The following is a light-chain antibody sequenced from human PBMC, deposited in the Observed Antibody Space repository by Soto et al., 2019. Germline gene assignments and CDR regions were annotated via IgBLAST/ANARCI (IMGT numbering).Light chain of an antibody. CDR1: SSDVGSYNR. CDR3: SSYTSSSVV. V-gene: IGLV2-18*02. CDR2: EVS. Sequence: QSALTQPPSVSGSPGQSVTISCTGTSSDVGSYNRVSRYQQPPGTAPKLMIYEVSNRPSGVPDRFSGSKSGNTASLTISGLQAEDEADYYCSSYTSSSVVFGGGTQLTVL. J-gene: IGLJ2*01.